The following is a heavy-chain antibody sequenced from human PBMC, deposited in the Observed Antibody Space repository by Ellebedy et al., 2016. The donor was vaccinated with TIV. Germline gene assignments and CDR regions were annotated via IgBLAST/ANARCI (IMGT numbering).Heavy chain of an antibody. Sequence: SLKISCAASGFTFDDYAMHWVRQAPGKGLEWVSGISWNSGSIGYADSVKGRFTISRDNAKNSLYLQMNSLRAEDTALYYCAKDKGSYLYWYFDLWGRGTLVTVSS. CDR3: AKDKGSYLYWYFDL. V-gene: IGHV3-9*01. D-gene: IGHD1-26*01. CDR1: GFTFDDYA. CDR2: ISWNSGSI. J-gene: IGHJ2*01.